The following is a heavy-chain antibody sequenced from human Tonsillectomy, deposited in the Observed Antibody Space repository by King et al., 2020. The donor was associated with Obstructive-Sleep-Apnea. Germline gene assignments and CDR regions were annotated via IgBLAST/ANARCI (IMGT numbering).Heavy chain of an antibody. Sequence: EVQLVESGGGLVQPGGSLRLSCAASGITFSSYSMNWVRQAPGKGLEWVSYISSSTSTIYYADSVKGRFTISRDNAKNSLYLQMNSLRAEDTVVYYCATGGPDAFDFWGRGTMVTVSS. J-gene: IGHJ3*01. D-gene: IGHD3-16*01. CDR3: ATGGPDAFDF. CDR1: GITFSSYS. V-gene: IGHV3-48*04. CDR2: ISSSTSTI.